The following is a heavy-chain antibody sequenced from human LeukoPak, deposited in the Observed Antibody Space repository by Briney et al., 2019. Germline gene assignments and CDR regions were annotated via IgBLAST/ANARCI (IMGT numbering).Heavy chain of an antibody. D-gene: IGHD6-19*01. CDR2: ISFDGSNK. CDR1: GFTFSSYA. J-gene: IGHJ4*02. V-gene: IGHV3-30-3*01. CDR3: VRGIGLSSGWYEFDY. Sequence: GRSLTLSCAASGFTFSSYALHWVRQAPGKGLEWVSLISFDGSNKYYADSVKGRFTISRDNSKNTLHLQMNNLRPEDTALYYCVRGIGLSSGWYEFDYWGQGTLVTVSS.